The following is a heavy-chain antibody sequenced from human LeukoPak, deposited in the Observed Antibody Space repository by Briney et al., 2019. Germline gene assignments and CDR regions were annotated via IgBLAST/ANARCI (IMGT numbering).Heavy chain of an antibody. CDR3: AKGLPYGSGPDY. J-gene: IGHJ4*02. D-gene: IGHD3-10*01. CDR1: GFTFSSYG. CDR2: VRYDGSNK. Sequence: PGGSLRLSCAASGFTFSSYGMHWVRQAPGKGLEWVAFVRYDGSNKYYADSVKGRFTISRDNSKNTLYLQMNSLRAEDTAVYYCAKGLPYGSGPDYWGQGTLVTVSS. V-gene: IGHV3-30*02.